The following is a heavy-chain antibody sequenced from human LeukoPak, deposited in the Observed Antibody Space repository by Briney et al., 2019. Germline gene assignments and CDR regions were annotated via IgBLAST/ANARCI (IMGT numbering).Heavy chain of an antibody. CDR1: GYNFATYW. V-gene: IGHV5-51*01. CDR2: LYPGDSDT. CDR3: ASRVTGDDAFDI. Sequence: GESLKISCRGSGYNFATYWIGWVRQMPGKGLEWMGILYPGDSDTRYSPSFQGKVTISADKSISTAYLQWSSLKASDTAMYYCASRVTGDDAFDIWGQGTMVTVSS. D-gene: IGHD2-21*02. J-gene: IGHJ3*02.